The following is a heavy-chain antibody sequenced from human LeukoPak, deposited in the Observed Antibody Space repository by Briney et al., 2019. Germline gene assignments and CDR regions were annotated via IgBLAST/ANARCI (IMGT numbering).Heavy chain of an antibody. Sequence: PGGSLRLSCAASGFTFSSYGMHWVRQAPGKGLEWVAVISYDGSNKYYADSVKGRFTISRDNSKNTLYLQMNSLRAEDTAVYYCAKVGYAVTKTDWYFDLWGRGTLATVSS. D-gene: IGHD4-17*01. CDR2: ISYDGSNK. V-gene: IGHV3-30*18. CDR1: GFTFSSYG. J-gene: IGHJ2*01. CDR3: AKVGYAVTKTDWYFDL.